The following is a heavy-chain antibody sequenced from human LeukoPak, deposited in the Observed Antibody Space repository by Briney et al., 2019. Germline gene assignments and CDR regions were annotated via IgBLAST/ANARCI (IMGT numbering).Heavy chain of an antibody. CDR3: ARPPFYDSSGYHLDY. V-gene: IGHV1-2*02. CDR1: GYTFTGYY. J-gene: IGHJ4*02. D-gene: IGHD3-22*01. Sequence: GASVKVSCKASGYTFTGYYMHWVRQAPGQGLEWMGWINPNSGGTNYAQKFQGRVTMTRDTSISTAYMELSRLRSDDTAVYYCARPPFYDSSGYHLDYWGQGTPVTVSS. CDR2: INPNSGGT.